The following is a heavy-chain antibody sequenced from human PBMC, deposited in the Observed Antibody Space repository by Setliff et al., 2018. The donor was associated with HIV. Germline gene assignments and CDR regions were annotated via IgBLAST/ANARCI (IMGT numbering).Heavy chain of an antibody. D-gene: IGHD3-3*01. CDR1: GGSISSSSYY. J-gene: IGHJ4*02. CDR2: IYYTGTT. V-gene: IGHV4-39*01. CDR3: ASLFRLSGFWISFLPDY. Sequence: KPSETLSLTCTVSGGSISSSSYYWGWIRQPPGKGLELIGSIYYTGTTYYHPSLKSRVTLSVDTPKNQFSLYLSSVTASDTAVYYCASLFRLSGFWISFLPDYWGQGILVTVSS.